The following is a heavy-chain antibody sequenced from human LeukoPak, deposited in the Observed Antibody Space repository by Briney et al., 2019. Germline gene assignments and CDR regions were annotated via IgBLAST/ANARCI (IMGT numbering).Heavy chain of an antibody. V-gene: IGHV3-64*01. CDR3: ARGFPSPDKRPC. J-gene: IGHJ4*02. Sequence: PGGSLRLSCAASGFTFSSYAMHWVRPAPGKGLEYVSAISSNGGSTYYANSVKGRFTISRDNSKNTLYLQVGSLRAEDMAVYYCARGFPSPDKRPCWGQGTLVTVSS. D-gene: IGHD3-10*01. CDR2: ISSNGGST. CDR1: GFTFSSYA.